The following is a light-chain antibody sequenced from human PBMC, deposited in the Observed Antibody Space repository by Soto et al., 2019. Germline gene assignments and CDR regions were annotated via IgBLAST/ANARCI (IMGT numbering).Light chain of an antibody. CDR3: SSYTSSSTLV. CDR1: SSDIGGYNY. V-gene: IGLV2-14*03. J-gene: IGLJ2*01. Sequence: QSALTQPASVSGSPGQSITISCTGTSSDIGGYNYVSWYQHHPGKAPKLIIYDVSNRPSGVSNRFSGSKSGNAASLTISGFQAEDEADYLCSSYTSSSTLVFGGGTKLTVL. CDR2: DVS.